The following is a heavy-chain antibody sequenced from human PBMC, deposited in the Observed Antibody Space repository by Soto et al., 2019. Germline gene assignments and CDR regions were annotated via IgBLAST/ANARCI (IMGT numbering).Heavy chain of an antibody. J-gene: IGHJ6*02. V-gene: IGHV3-64*01. CDR3: ARRIPFGYGMDV. CDR2: INSNGGNT. CDR1: GFTFSSYA. Sequence: EVRLVESGGGLVQPGGYLRLSCAASGFTFSSYAMHWVRQAPGKGLEYVSVINSNGGNTDYASSVKGRFTISRDNSKNTLYLQMGSLRAEDMAVYYCARRIPFGYGMDVWGQGTTVTVSS. D-gene: IGHD2-21*01.